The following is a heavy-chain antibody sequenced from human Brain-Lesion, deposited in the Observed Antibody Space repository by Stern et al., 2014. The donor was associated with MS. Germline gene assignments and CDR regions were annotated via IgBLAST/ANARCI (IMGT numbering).Heavy chain of an antibody. Sequence: QLQLQQWGAGLLKPSATLSLTCAVSGGSFSGYYWTWIRQSPGKGLELFGQIDHSGSAKYNTSLKSLVTMSVDTSNTQFSLKLSSVTAADTAVYYCARGPYYFDGSGYHYWGQGTQVTVSS. J-gene: IGHJ4*02. CDR2: IDHSGSA. V-gene: IGHV4-34*01. CDR3: ARGPYYFDGSGYHY. D-gene: IGHD3-22*01. CDR1: GGSFSGYY.